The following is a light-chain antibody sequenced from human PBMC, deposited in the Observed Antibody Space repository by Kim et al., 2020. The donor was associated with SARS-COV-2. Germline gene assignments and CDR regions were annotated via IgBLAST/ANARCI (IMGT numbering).Light chain of an antibody. J-gene: IGKJ2*03. CDR1: QSLLHSNGYNY. V-gene: IGKV2-28*01. Sequence: DIVMTQSPLSLPVTPGEPASISCRSSQSLLHSNGYNYLDWYLQKPGQSPQLLIYLGSNRASGVPDRFSGSGSGTDFTLKISRVEAEDVGVYYCMQALQTPYSFGQGTKLEN. CDR3: MQALQTPYS. CDR2: LGS.